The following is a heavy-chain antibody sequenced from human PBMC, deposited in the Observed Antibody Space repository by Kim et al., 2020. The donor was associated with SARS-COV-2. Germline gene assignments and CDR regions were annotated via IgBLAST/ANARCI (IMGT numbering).Heavy chain of an antibody. CDR2: NT. J-gene: IGHJ4*02. D-gene: IGHD6-19*01. Sequence: NTRYAQKFQGRVSNTRDTSATTAYLEVSGLISEDTAVYYCAREAVAGSFDYWGQGSLVTVSS. CDR3: AREAVAGSFDY. V-gene: IGHV1-3*01.